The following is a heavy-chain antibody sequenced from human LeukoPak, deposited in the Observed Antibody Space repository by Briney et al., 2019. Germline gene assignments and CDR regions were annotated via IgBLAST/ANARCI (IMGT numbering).Heavy chain of an antibody. D-gene: IGHD5-18*01. Sequence: KSGGSLRLSCAASGFTFSNAWMSGFRQAPGKGLEWFGRIKSKTDGGTTDYAAPVKGRFTISRDDSKNTLYLQMNSLKTEDTAVYYCTTDPVDTAMPWGTFRFPWGQGTLVTVSS. CDR1: GFTFSNAW. V-gene: IGHV3-15*01. CDR3: TTDPVDTAMPWGTFRFP. CDR2: IKSKTDGGTT. J-gene: IGHJ5*02.